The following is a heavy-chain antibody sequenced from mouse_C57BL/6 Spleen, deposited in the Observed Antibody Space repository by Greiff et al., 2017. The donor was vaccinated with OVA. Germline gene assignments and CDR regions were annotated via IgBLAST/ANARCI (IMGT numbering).Heavy chain of an antibody. J-gene: IGHJ1*03. CDR2: ISYDGSN. CDR1: GYSITSGYY. Sequence: ESGPGLVKPSQSLSLTCSVTGYSITSGYYWNWIRQFPGNQLEWMGYISYDGSNNYNPSLKNRISITRDTSKNQFFLKLNSVTTEDTATYYCASRPHWYFDVWGTGTTVTVSS. V-gene: IGHV3-6*01. CDR3: ASRPHWYFDV.